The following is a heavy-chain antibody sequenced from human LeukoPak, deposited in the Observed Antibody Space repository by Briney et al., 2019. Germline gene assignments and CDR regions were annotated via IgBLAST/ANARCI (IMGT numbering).Heavy chain of an antibody. V-gene: IGHV4-4*07. D-gene: IGHD6-19*01. CDR1: GGSISSYY. CDR2: IYTSGST. CDR3: ARDPGSGWYQDY. J-gene: IGHJ4*02. Sequence: SETLSLTCTVSGGSISSYYWSWIRQPAGKGLAWIGRIYTSGSTNYNPSLKSRVTMSVDTSKNQFSLKLSSVTAADTAVYYCARDPGSGWYQDYWGQGTLVTVSS.